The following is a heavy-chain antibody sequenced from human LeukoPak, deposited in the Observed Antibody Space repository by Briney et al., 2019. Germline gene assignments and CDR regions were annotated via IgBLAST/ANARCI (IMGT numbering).Heavy chain of an antibody. Sequence: PGGSLRLSCAASGFTFSIYEMNWVRQAPGKGREWVSYISSSGSTIYYADSVKGRFTISRDNAKNSLYLQMNSLRAEDTAVYYCAELGITMIGGVWGKGTTVTTSS. CDR2: ISSSGSTI. J-gene: IGHJ6*04. CDR1: GFTFSIYE. V-gene: IGHV3-48*03. CDR3: AELGITMIGGV. D-gene: IGHD3-10*02.